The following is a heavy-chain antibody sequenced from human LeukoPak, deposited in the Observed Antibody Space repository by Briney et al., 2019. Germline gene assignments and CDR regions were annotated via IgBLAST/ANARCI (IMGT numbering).Heavy chain of an antibody. V-gene: IGHV1-2*02. D-gene: IGHD3-22*01. CDR3: ARILPYYYDSSGWIDY. CDR1: GYTFTGYY. CDR2: INPNSGGT. J-gene: IGHJ4*02. Sequence: ASVKVSCKASGYTFTGYYMHWVRQAPGQGLEWMGWINPNSGGTNYAQKFQGRVTMTRDKSISTAYMELSRLRSDDTAVYYCARILPYYYDSSGWIDYWGQGTLVTVSS.